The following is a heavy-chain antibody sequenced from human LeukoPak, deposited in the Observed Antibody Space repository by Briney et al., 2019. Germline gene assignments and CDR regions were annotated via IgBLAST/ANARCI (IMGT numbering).Heavy chain of an antibody. Sequence: RLGGSLRLSCAVSGFTFSNDWMHWVRRVPGKGLVWVSRITGDGSSTTYADSVKGRFTISRDNAKNSLYLQMNSLRDEDTAVYYCARDPLDYWGQGTLVTVSS. J-gene: IGHJ4*02. V-gene: IGHV3-74*01. CDR1: GFTFSNDW. CDR3: ARDPLDY. D-gene: IGHD3-16*02. CDR2: ITGDGSST.